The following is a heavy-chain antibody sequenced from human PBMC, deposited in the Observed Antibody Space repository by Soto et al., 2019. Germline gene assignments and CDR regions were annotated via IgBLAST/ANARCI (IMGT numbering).Heavy chain of an antibody. V-gene: IGHV3-30-3*01. Sequence: ESGGGVVQPGRSLRLSCAASGFTFSIYAMHWVRQAPGKGLEWVAVISYDGSNKYYADSVKGRFTISRDNSKNTVYLQMNSLRAEDSAVYYCAREYAAGWFDPWGQGTLVTVSS. J-gene: IGHJ5*02. CDR2: ISYDGSNK. CDR1: GFTFSIYA. D-gene: IGHD2-8*01. CDR3: AREYAAGWFDP.